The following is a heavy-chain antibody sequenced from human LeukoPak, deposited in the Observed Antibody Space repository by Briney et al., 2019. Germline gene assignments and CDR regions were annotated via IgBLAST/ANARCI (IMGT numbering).Heavy chain of an antibody. Sequence: PGGSLRLSCAASGFTFSSHWMSWVRQAPGKGLEWVANIKQDGTEKYYVDSVKGRFTISRDNAKNSLYLQMNSLRAEDTAVYYCARVDIAAAGKDYWGQGTLVTVSS. CDR3: ARVDIAAAGKDY. V-gene: IGHV3-7*01. CDR2: IKQDGTEK. D-gene: IGHD6-13*01. CDR1: GFTFSSHW. J-gene: IGHJ4*02.